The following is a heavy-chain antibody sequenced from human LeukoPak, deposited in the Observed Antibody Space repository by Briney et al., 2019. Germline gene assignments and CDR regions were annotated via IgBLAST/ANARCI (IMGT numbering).Heavy chain of an antibody. CDR3: AKDNLPIRYCSGGSCYFPAEYFQH. D-gene: IGHD2-15*01. CDR1: GFTFSSYA. V-gene: IGHV3-23*01. Sequence: GGSLRLSCAASGFTFSSYAVSWVRQAPGKGLEWVSAISGSGGGTYYADSVKGRFTISRDNSKNTLYLQMNSLRAEDTAVYYCAKDNLPIRYCSGGSCYFPAEYFQHWGQGTLVTVSS. J-gene: IGHJ1*01. CDR2: ISGSGGGT.